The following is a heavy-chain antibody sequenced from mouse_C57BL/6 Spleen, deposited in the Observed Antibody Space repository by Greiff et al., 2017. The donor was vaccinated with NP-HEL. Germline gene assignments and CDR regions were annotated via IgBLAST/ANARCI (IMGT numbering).Heavy chain of an antibody. Sequence: QVQLQQSGPELVKPGASVKISCKASGYAFSSSWMNWVKQRPGKGLEWIGRIYPGDGDTNYNGKFKGKATLTADKSSSTAYMQLSSLTSEDSAVYFCARNGGSSPWYFDVWGTGTTVTVSS. V-gene: IGHV1-82*01. CDR3: ARNGGSSPWYFDV. D-gene: IGHD1-1*01. J-gene: IGHJ1*03. CDR1: GYAFSSSW. CDR2: IYPGDGDT.